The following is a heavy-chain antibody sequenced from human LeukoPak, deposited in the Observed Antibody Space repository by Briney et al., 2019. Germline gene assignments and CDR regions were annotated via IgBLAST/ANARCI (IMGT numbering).Heavy chain of an antibody. CDR1: GFTFSSYG. J-gene: IGHJ4*02. CDR2: IRYDRSNK. V-gene: IGHV3-30*02. D-gene: IGHD3-9*01. Sequence: PGGSLRLSCAASGFTFSSYGMHWVRQAPGKGLEWVAFIRYDRSNKYYADSVKGRFTISRDNSKNTLYLQMNSLRAEDTAVYYCAKAAGTLLRYFDWLLYPHYWGQGTLVTVSS. CDR3: AKAAGTLLRYFDWLLYPHY.